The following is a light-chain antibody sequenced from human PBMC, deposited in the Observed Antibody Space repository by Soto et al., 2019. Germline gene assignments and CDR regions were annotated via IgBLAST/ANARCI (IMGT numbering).Light chain of an antibody. CDR3: QQYGSSGT. Sequence: TQSPSTLSVTPDETATLSCRASQSVSTKLAWYQQKPGQAPRLLIYGASNRATGIPDRFSGSGSGTDFTLTISRLEPEDFAVYYCQQYGSSGTFAQGTKVDI. V-gene: IGKV3-20*01. CDR1: QSVSTK. CDR2: GAS. J-gene: IGKJ1*01.